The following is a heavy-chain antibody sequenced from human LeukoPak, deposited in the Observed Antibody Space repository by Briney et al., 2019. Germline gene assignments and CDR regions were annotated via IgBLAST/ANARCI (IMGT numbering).Heavy chain of an antibody. CDR1: GGSISSYY. D-gene: IGHD3-3*01. CDR2: IYYSGST. J-gene: IGHJ2*01. V-gene: IGHV4-59*01. CDR3: ARGLRSPARYFDL. Sequence: PSETLSLTCTVSGGSISSYYWSWIRQPPGKGLEWIGYIYYSGSTNYNPSLKSRVTISVDTSKNQFSLKLSSVTAADTAVYYCARGLRSPARYFDLWGRGTLVTVSS.